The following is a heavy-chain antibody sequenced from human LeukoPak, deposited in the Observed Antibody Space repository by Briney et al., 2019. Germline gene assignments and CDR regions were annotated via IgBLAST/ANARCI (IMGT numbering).Heavy chain of an antibody. CDR1: GFTFSSYA. D-gene: IGHD1-26*01. Sequence: GGSLRLSCAASGFTFSSYAMSWVRQAPGKGLEGVSAISGSGGSTYYADSVKGRFTISRDNSKNTLYLQMNSVRSEDTALYYCAKPSGSGVDYWGQGTRVTVSS. CDR3: AKPSGSGVDY. CDR2: ISGSGGST. V-gene: IGHV3-23*01. J-gene: IGHJ4*01.